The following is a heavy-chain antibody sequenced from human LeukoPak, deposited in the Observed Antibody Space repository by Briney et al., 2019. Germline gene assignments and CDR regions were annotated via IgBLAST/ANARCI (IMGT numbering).Heavy chain of an antibody. CDR3: ARYRGQLVPRYYFDY. Sequence: GASVKVSCKASGYTFTSYGISWVRQAPGQGLEWMGWISAYNGNTNYAQKLQGRVTMTTDTSTSTAYMELRSLRSDDTAVYYCARYRGQLVPRYYFDYWGQGTLVTVSS. D-gene: IGHD6-13*01. CDR1: GYTFTSYG. CDR2: ISAYNGNT. J-gene: IGHJ4*02. V-gene: IGHV1-18*01.